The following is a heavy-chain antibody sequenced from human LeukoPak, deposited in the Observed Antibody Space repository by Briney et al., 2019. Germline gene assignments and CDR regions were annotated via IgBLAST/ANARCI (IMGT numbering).Heavy chain of an antibody. CDR3: ARLSSDAFDI. J-gene: IGHJ3*02. Sequence: PSETLSLTCTVSGGSISSYYWSCIRQPPGKGVECIGYIDYSGSTNYNPSLKSRVTISLDTSKNQFSLKLSSVTAADTAVYYCARLSSDAFDIWGQGTMVTVSS. D-gene: IGHD5/OR15-5a*01. V-gene: IGHV4-59*08. CDR1: GGSISSYY. CDR2: IDYSGST.